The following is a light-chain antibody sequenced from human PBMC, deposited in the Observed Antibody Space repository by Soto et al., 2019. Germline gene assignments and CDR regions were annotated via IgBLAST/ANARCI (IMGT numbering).Light chain of an antibody. V-gene: IGLV1-51*01. Sequence: QSVLTQPPSVSAAPGQKVTISCSGSSSNIGNEYVSWYQHLPGTAPNLVIYDNNKRPSGIPDRFSGSKSGTSATLDITGPQTGDEAEYYCATWDSSLSGVVFGGGTKLTVL. CDR2: DNN. CDR1: SSNIGNEY. CDR3: ATWDSSLSGVV. J-gene: IGLJ2*01.